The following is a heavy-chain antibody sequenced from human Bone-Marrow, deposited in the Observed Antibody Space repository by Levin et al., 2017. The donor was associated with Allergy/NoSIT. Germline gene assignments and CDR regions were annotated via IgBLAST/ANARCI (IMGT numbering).Heavy chain of an antibody. J-gene: IGHJ4*02. V-gene: IGHV4-59*08. CDR1: TTSISNYY. D-gene: IGHD1-7*01. CDR3: ARRRGLGLLDY. CDR2: VYYTGST. Sequence: SETLSLICSVSTTSISNYYWTWIRQPPGKVLEWIGDVYYTGSTNYKSSLKSRVSISIDTSKNQFSLKLTSVTAADTAVYFCARRRGLGLLDYWGQGTLVTVSS.